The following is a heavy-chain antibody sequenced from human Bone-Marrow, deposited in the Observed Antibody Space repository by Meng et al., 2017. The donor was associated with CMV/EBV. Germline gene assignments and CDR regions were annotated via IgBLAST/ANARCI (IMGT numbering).Heavy chain of an antibody. D-gene: IGHD6-13*01. J-gene: IGHJ5*02. CDR3: ARVQQLDKNWFAP. Sequence: SVKVSCKASGGTFSSYTISWVRQAPGQGLEWMGRIIPILGIANYAQKFQGRVTITADKSTSTAYMELSSLRSEDAAVYYCARVQQLDKNWFAPWGPGPLVTGSS. CDR2: IIPILGIA. V-gene: IGHV1-69*02. CDR1: GGTFSSYT.